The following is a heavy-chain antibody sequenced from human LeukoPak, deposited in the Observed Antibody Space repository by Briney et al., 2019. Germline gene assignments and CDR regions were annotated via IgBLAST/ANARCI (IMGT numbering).Heavy chain of an antibody. CDR1: GYTFTSYG. J-gene: IGHJ5*02. D-gene: IGHD6-19*01. CDR3: ASFQPGIAVEGNWFDP. Sequence: GASVKVSCKASGYTFTSYGISWVGQAPGQGLEGMGWISAYNGNTNYAQKLQSRVTMTTNTSTSTAYMELRSLRADDTAVYYCASFQPGIAVEGNWFDPWGQGTLVTVAS. V-gene: IGHV1-18*01. CDR2: ISAYNGNT.